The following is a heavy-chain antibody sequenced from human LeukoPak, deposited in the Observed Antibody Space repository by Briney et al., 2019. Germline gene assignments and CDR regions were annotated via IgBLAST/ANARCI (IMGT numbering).Heavy chain of an antibody. J-gene: IGHJ4*02. CDR1: GFTVSSNY. CDR2: IYSGGST. D-gene: IGHD6-6*01. Sequence: PGGSLRLSCAASGFTVSSNYMSWVRQAPGKGLEWVSVIYSGGSTYYADSVKGRFTISRDNAKNSLYLQMNSLRAEDTAVYYCARDLNSGSSSRIAAATFDYWGQGTLVTVSS. CDR3: ARDLNSGSSSRIAAATFDY. V-gene: IGHV3-53*01.